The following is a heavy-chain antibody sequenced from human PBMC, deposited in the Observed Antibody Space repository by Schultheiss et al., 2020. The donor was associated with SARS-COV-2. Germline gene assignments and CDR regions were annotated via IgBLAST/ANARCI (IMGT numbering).Heavy chain of an antibody. CDR1: GFTFSSYA. CDR3: ARVSGYSYGFDY. D-gene: IGHD5-18*01. Sequence: GGSLRLSCAASGFTFSSYAMSWVRQAPGKGLEWVSVIYSGGSTYYADSVKGRFTISRDNSKNTLYLQMNSLRAEDTAVYYCARVSGYSYGFDYWGQGTLVTVSS. V-gene: IGHV3-23*03. J-gene: IGHJ4*02. CDR2: IYSGGST.